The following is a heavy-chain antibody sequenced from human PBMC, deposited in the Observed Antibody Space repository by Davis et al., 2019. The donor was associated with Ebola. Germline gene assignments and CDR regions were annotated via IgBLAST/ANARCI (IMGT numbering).Heavy chain of an antibody. J-gene: IGHJ1*01. CDR1: GGSFSGYS. V-gene: IGHV4-34*01. D-gene: IGHD4-17*01. CDR2: INHSGTT. Sequence: SETLSLTCAIYGGSFSGYSWSWIRQSPGKGLEWIGEINHSGTTNYNPSLESRVTISVDTSKRQFSLKVNSVTAADTAVYYCASPGDYVRYFQHWGHGTLVTVSS. CDR3: ASPGDYVRYFQH.